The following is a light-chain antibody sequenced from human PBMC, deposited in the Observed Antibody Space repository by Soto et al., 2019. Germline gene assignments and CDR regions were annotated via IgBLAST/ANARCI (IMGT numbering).Light chain of an antibody. CDR2: GAS. CDR3: QQYGSSPKT. V-gene: IGKV3-20*01. CDR1: QSVSNNY. Sequence: EIVLTHSPGTLSLSPLERVALXCRASQSVSNNYLAWYQQKPGQAPRLLIYGASNRATGIPDRFSGSGSGTDFTLTISRLEPEDFAVYYCQQYGSSPKTFGQGTRLEIK. J-gene: IGKJ5*01.